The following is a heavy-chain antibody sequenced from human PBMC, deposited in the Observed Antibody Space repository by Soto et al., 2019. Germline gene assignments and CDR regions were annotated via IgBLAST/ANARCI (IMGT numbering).Heavy chain of an antibody. V-gene: IGHV1-18*01. CDR3: ARDYRGWSRESLDY. Sequence: ASVKVSCKASGYTFTSYGISWVRQAPGQGLEWMGWISAYNGNTNYAQKLQGRVTMTTDTSTSTAYMELRSLRSDDTAVYYCARDYRGWSRESLDYWGQGTLVTVSS. D-gene: IGHD6-19*01. J-gene: IGHJ4*02. CDR1: GYTFTSYG. CDR2: ISAYNGNT.